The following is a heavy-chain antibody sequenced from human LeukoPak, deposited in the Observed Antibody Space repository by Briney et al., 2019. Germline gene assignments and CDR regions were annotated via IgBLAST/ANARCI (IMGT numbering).Heavy chain of an antibody. D-gene: IGHD3-22*01. Sequence: GGSLRLSCAASGFTVSSNYMSWVRQAPGKGLEWVSVIYSGGSTYYADSVKGRFTISRDNSKNTLYLQMNSLRAEDTAMYYCATSSGYYHGVDYWGQGTLVTVSS. V-gene: IGHV3-66*01. J-gene: IGHJ4*02. CDR3: ATSSGYYHGVDY. CDR1: GFTVSSNY. CDR2: IYSGGST.